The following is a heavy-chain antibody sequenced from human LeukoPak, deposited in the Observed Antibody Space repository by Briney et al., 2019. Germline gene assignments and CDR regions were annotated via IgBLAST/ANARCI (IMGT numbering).Heavy chain of an antibody. CDR3: AKSGLNRFDY. CDR1: GFTFSSYA. J-gene: IGHJ4*02. V-gene: IGHV3-30*04. Sequence: GGSLRLSCAASGFTFSSYAMHWVRQAPGKGLEWVAVISYDGSNKYYADSVKGRFTISRDNSKNTLYLQMNSLKAEDTAVYYCAKSGLNRFDYWGQGTLVTVSS. D-gene: IGHD2-15*01. CDR2: ISYDGSNK.